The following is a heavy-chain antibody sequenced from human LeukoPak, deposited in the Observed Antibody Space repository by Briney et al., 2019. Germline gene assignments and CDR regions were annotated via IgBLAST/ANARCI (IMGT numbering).Heavy chain of an antibody. CDR2: IYSGGST. D-gene: IGHD5-18*01. J-gene: IGHJ4*02. CDR3: ASENSYGFYFDY. Sequence: GGSLRLSCAASGFTVSSNYMSWVRQAPGKGLEWVSVIYSGGSTYYADSVKGRFTISRDNSKNTLYPQMNSLRAEDTAVYYCASENSYGFYFDYWGQGTLVTVSS. CDR1: GFTVSSNY. V-gene: IGHV3-66*01.